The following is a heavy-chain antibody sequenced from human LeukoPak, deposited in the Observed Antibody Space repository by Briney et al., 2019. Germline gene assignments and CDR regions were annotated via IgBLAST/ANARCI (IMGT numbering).Heavy chain of an antibody. CDR1: DGSINSYY. J-gene: IGHJ6*02. Sequence: SETLSLTCSVSDGSINSYYWNWIRRPLGKGLEWIGYIYYNGNTNYSPSLKSRVTMSVDTSKNLFSLKVGSVTAADTAVYYCARGRSNYYGMDVWGQGTTVTVSS. D-gene: IGHD1-26*01. CDR2: IYYNGNT. V-gene: IGHV4-59*01. CDR3: ARGRSNYYGMDV.